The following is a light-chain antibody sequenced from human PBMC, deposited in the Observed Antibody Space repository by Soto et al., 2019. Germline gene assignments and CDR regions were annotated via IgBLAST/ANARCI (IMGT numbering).Light chain of an antibody. CDR3: SSYAGSNNFV. CDR2: KVS. CDR1: SSDIGAYIY. Sequence: QSALTQPPSASGSPGQSVTISCTGTSSDIGAYIYVSWYQQHPGKAPKLMISKVSRRPSGVPERFSGSKSGNTASLTVSGLQADDEAHYYCSSYAGSNNFVFGTGTKVTVL. V-gene: IGLV2-8*01. J-gene: IGLJ1*01.